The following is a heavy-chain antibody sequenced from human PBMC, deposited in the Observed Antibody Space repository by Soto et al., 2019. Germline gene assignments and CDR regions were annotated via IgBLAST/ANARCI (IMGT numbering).Heavy chain of an antibody. CDR1: GYTFTSYG. J-gene: IGHJ4*02. V-gene: IGHV1-18*01. CDR2: IIAYNGNT. CDR3: ASDTVPTSLHDY. Sequence: ASVKVSCNASGYTFTSYGISWWRQAPGQGLEWMGWIIAYNGNTNYAQKLQGRVTMTTDTSTITAYMELRSLRSDDTVVYYCASDTVPTSLHDYWGQGTLVTVSS. D-gene: IGHD2-2*01.